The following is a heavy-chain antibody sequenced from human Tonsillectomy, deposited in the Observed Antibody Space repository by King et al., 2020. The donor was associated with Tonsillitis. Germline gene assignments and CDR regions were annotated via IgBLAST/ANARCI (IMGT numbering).Heavy chain of an antibody. CDR1: GYTFTGYY. D-gene: IGHD3-3*01. V-gene: IGHV1-2*04. Sequence: QLVQSGAEVKKPGASVKVSCKASGYTFTGYYMHWVRQAPGQGLEWMGWINPNSGGTNYAQKFQGWVTMTRDTSISTAYMELSRLRSDDTAVYYCARGPPHTIFGVFIPRGDAFDIWGQGTMVTVSS. J-gene: IGHJ3*02. CDR2: INPNSGGT. CDR3: ARGPPHTIFGVFIPRGDAFDI.